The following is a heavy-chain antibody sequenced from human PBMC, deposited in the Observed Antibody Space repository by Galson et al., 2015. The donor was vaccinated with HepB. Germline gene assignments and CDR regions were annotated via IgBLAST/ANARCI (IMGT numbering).Heavy chain of an antibody. Sequence: SVKVSCKASGYTFPTYAMHWVRQAPGQRLEWMGWFNAVSGTTKYSQRFQGRVTITRYTSASTAYMESSSLRSEDTAVYYCARQMHYGSGSSFDYWGQGTLVTVSS. V-gene: IGHV1-3*01. CDR3: ARQMHYGSGSSFDY. CDR1: GYTFPTYA. J-gene: IGHJ4*02. D-gene: IGHD3-10*01. CDR2: FNAVSGTT.